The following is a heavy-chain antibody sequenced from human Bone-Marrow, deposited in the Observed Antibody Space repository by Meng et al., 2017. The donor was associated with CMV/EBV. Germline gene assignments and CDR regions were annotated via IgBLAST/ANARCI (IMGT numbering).Heavy chain of an antibody. V-gene: IGHV4-59*01. J-gene: IGHJ6*02. CDR3: ARDPRHGMDV. Sequence: SCTVSGGSISSYYWSWIRQPPGKGLEWIGYIYYSGSTNYNPSLKSRVTISVYTSKNQFSLKLSSVTAADTAVYYCARDPRHGMDVWGQGTTVTVSS. CDR1: GGSISSYY. CDR2: IYYSGST.